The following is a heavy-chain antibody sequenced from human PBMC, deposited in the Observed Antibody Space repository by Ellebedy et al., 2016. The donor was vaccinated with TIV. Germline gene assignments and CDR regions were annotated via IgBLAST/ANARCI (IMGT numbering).Heavy chain of an antibody. J-gene: IGHJ5*01. V-gene: IGHV1-2*02. CDR1: GGPSLAELS. Sequence: ASVKVSXXVSGGPSLAELSIHWVRQAPGQGLEWMGWINPKSGATGPAQKFQGRVTMTRDTSISTAYMELSRLTSDNTAVYYCARVPYSDSSGYLDSWGQGTLVTVSS. D-gene: IGHD3-22*01. CDR3: ARVPYSDSSGYLDS. CDR2: INPKSGAT.